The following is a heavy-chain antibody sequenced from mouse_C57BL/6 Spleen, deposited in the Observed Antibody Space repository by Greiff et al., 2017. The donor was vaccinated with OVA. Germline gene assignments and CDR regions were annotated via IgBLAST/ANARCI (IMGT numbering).Heavy chain of an antibody. CDR1: GYTFTDYY. CDR3: AREGIKEYYFDY. Sequence: VQLKESGPELVKPGASVKISCKASGYTFTDYYMNWVKQSHGKSLEWIGDINPNNGGTSYNQKFKGKATLTVDKSSSTAYMELRSLTSEDSAVYYCAREGIKEYYFDYWGQGTTLTVSS. V-gene: IGHV1-26*01. J-gene: IGHJ2*01. CDR2: INPNNGGT. D-gene: IGHD2-4*01.